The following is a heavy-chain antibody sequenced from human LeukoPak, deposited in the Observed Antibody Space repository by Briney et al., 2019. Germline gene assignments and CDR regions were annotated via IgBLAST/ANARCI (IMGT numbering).Heavy chain of an antibody. Sequence: SETLSLTCTVSGGSISSYYWSWIRQPPGKGLEWIGYIYYSGSTNYNPFLKSRVTISVDTSKNQFSLKLSSVTAADTAVYYCARLAGALGYWGQGTLVTVSS. V-gene: IGHV4-59*08. J-gene: IGHJ4*02. D-gene: IGHD1-26*01. CDR3: ARLAGALGY. CDR1: GGSISSYY. CDR2: IYYSGST.